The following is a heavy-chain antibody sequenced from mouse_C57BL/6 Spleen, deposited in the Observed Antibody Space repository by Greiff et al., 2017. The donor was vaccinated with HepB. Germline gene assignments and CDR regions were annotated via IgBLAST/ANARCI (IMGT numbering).Heavy chain of an antibody. Sequence: VQLQQSGAELMKPGASVKLSCKATGYTFTGYWIEWVKQRPGHGLEWIGEILPGSGSTNYNEKFKGKATFTADTSSNTAYMQLSSLTTEDSAIYYCARKGPITTVVASEAMDYWGQGTSVTVSS. V-gene: IGHV1-9*01. CDR2: ILPGSGST. CDR1: GYTFTGYW. J-gene: IGHJ4*01. D-gene: IGHD1-1*01. CDR3: ARKGPITTVVASEAMDY.